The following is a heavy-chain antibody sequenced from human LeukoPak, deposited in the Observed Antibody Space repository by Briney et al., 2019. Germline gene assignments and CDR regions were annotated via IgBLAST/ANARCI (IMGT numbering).Heavy chain of an antibody. CDR2: IIPIFGTA. CDR1: GGTFSSYA. Sequence: SVKVSCKASGGTFSSYAISWVRQAPGQGLEWMGGIIPIFGTANYAQKFQGRVTITTDESTSTAYMELSSLRSEDTAVYYCARYCSGGSCYPGGAFDIWGQGTMVTVSS. D-gene: IGHD2-15*01. V-gene: IGHV1-69*05. J-gene: IGHJ3*02. CDR3: ARYCSGGSCYPGGAFDI.